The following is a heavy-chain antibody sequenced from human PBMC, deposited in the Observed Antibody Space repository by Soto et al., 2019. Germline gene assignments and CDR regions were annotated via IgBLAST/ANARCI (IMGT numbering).Heavy chain of an antibody. V-gene: IGHV3-43D*04. CDR2: ISWDGGST. CDR3: AKDKPGDSSGYRYYYYGTDV. Sequence: GGSLRLSCAASGFTFDDYAMHWVRQAPGKGLEWVSLISWDGGSTYYADSVKGRFTISRDNSKNSLYLQMNSLRAEDTALYYCAKDKPGDSSGYRYYYYGTDVWGQGTTVTVSS. J-gene: IGHJ6*02. D-gene: IGHD3-22*01. CDR1: GFTFDDYA.